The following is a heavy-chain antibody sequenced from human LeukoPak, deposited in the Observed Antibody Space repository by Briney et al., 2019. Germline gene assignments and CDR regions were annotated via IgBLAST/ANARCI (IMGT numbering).Heavy chain of an antibody. CDR1: GYTFTSYD. CDR2: MNPNSGNT. J-gene: IGHJ4*02. V-gene: IGHV1-8*03. D-gene: IGHD6-13*01. Sequence: GASVKVSCKASGYTFTSYDINWVRQATGQGLEWMGWMNPNSGNTGYAQKFQGRVTITRNTSISTAYMELSSPGSEDTAVYYCATTYSSSWYMYSHWGQGTLVTVSS. CDR3: ATTYSSSWYMYSH.